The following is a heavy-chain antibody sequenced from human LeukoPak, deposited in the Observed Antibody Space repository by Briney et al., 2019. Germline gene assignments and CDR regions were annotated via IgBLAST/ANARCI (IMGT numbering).Heavy chain of an antibody. V-gene: IGHV5-51*01. D-gene: IGHD6-19*01. CDR3: ARHRPGYSGGPYYFDS. CDR2: IYPGDSDT. CDR1: GYSFTSYW. J-gene: IGHJ4*02. Sequence: GGSLKISCKGSGYSFTSYWIGWVRQMPGKGLEWMGIIYPGDSDTIYSPSFQGQVTISADRSIDTAYLQWSSLKASDTAIYYCARHRPGYSGGPYYFDSWGQGTPVTVSS.